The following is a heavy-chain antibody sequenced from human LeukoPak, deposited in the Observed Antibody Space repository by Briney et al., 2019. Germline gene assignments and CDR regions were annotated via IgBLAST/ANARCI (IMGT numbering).Heavy chain of an antibody. CDR3: AKLPVTTALYYFAS. CDR1: AFTFSSYA. CDR2: IRGRGCST. D-gene: IGHD4-17*01. Sequence: GRSLTLSCAASAFTFSSYAISWVRQAPGKGPGWVAAIRGRGCSTYYADFVKGRLTLSRDNSKHTMYMQMNSLSAQHTYVYFFAKLPVTTALYYFASWGQGTLVT. J-gene: IGHJ4*02. V-gene: IGHV3-23*01.